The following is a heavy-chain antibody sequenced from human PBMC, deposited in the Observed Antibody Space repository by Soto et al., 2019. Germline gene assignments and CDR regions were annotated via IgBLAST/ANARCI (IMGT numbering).Heavy chain of an antibody. V-gene: IGHV1-2*04. CDR2: INPNSGGT. Sequence: ASVKVSCKASGYTFTGYYMHWVRQAPGQGLEWMGWINPNSGGTNYAQKFQGWVTMTRDTSISTAYMELSRLRSDDTAVYYCARDLPQSVAGTGYYYYYGMDVWGQGTTVTVSS. CDR3: ARDLPQSVAGTGYYYYYGMDV. D-gene: IGHD6-19*01. J-gene: IGHJ6*02. CDR1: GYTFTGYY.